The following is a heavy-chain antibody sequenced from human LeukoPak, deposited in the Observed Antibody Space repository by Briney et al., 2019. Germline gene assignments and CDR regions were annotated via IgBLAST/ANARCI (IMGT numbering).Heavy chain of an antibody. J-gene: IGHJ4*02. D-gene: IGHD6-13*01. V-gene: IGHV4-38-2*02. CDR1: GNSISSGYY. Sequence: SETLSLTCTVSGNSISSGYYWDWIRQPPGQGLQWIGSVYHSGSTYYNPSLKSRITISVDTSKNQFSLKLSSVTAADTAVYYCARNWYGSSWSEQIYYFDYWGQGTLVAVSS. CDR2: VYHSGST. CDR3: ARNWYGSSWSEQIYYFDY.